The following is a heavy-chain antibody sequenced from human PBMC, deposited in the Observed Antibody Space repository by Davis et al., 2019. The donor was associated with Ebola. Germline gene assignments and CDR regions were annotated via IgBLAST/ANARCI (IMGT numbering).Heavy chain of an antibody. D-gene: IGHD6-6*01. CDR2: IDADSGGT. CDR3: ARDDTSSPSNAFDI. CDR1: GYTFTDYH. V-gene: IGHV1-2*02. J-gene: IGHJ3*02. Sequence: ASVKVSCKASGYTFTDYHIHWVRQAPGQGLEWMGWIDADSGGTNYAQKFQCRVTMTRDTSISTVYMELSRVISDDTAVYACARDDTSSPSNAFDIWGQGTMVTVSS.